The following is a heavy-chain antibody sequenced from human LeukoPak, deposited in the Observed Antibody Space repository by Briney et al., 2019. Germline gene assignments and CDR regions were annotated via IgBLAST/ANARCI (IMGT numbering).Heavy chain of an antibody. CDR2: ISAYNGNT. V-gene: IGHV1-18*01. CDR1: GYTFTGYG. Sequence: GASVKVSCKASGYTFTGYGIGCVRQAPGQGLEWMGCISAYNGNTNYAQKLQGRVTMTTDTSPSTAYMELRSLRCDDSAAYYCARGSSSPTNYYYYYLDVWGKGTTVTVSS. J-gene: IGHJ6*03. D-gene: IGHD6-6*01. CDR3: ARGSSSPTNYYYYYLDV.